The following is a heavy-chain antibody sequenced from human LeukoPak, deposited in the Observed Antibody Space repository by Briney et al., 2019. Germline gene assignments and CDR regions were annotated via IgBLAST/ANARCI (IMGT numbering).Heavy chain of an antibody. Sequence: ASAKVSCKASGYTFTSYDINWVRQATGQGLEWMGWMNPNSGNTGYAQKFQGRVTMTRNTSISTAYMELSSLRSEDTAVYYCARGRRLRLGELFFYWGQGTLVTVSS. V-gene: IGHV1-8*01. CDR1: GYTFTSYD. D-gene: IGHD3-16*01. CDR2: MNPNSGNT. CDR3: ARGRRLRLGELFFY. J-gene: IGHJ4*02.